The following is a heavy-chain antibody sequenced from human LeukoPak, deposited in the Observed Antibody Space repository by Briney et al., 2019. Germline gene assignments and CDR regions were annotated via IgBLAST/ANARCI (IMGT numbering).Heavy chain of an antibody. D-gene: IGHD5-12*01. CDR1: GGSISSGGYY. CDR2: IYYSGST. CDR3: ARGRRGYSGYDSASFGY. J-gene: IGHJ4*02. V-gene: IGHV4-31*03. Sequence: PSETLSLTCTVSGGSISSGGYYWSWTRQHPGKGLEWIGYIYYSGSTYYNPSLKSRVPISVDTSKNQFSLKLSSVTAADTAVYYCARGRRGYSGYDSASFGYWGQGTLVSVSS.